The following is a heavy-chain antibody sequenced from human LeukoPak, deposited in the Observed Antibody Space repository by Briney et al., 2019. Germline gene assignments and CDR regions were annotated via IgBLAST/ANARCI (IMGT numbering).Heavy chain of an antibody. Sequence: PSETLSLTCTVSGGSISSYYWSWIRQPPGKGLEWFGYIYYSGSTNYNPSLKSRVTISVDTSKNQFSLKLSSVTAADTAVYYCARGGTVYYYDSSADAFDIWGQGTMVTVSS. D-gene: IGHD3-22*01. CDR2: IYYSGST. V-gene: IGHV4-59*01. CDR1: GGSISSYY. CDR3: ARGGTVYYYDSSADAFDI. J-gene: IGHJ3*02.